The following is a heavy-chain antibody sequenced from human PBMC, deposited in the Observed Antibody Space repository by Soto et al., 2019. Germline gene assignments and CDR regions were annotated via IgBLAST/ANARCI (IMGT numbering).Heavy chain of an antibody. CDR2: FYRLDDK. D-gene: IGHD3-10*01. J-gene: IGHJ4*02. CDR3: AYYGTSYYFDY. CDR1: GGSISSSSYY. V-gene: IGHV2-5*01. Sequence: TLSLTCTVSGGSISSSSYYWGWIRQPPGKALEWLALFYRLDDKRYSPSLKTRLTITKDTSKNQVVLTMTNMDPVDTATYYCAYYGTSYYFDYWGQGTLVTVSS.